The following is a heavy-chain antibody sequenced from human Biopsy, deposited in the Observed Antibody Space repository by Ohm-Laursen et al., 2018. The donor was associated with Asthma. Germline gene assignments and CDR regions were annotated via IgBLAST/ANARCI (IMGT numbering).Heavy chain of an antibody. V-gene: IGHV3-7*01. Sequence: SLRLSCTASGFTFGAYCMSWVRQVPGQGLEWVANINPDGSEKNHVDSLKGRFTISRDNAKNSLYLQMNSLRAEDTAVYYCARTFHFWSPYHAEHYQLWGQGTLVTVSS. CDR3: ARTFHFWSPYHAEHYQL. CDR1: GFTFGAYC. J-gene: IGHJ1*01. D-gene: IGHD3-3*01. CDR2: INPDGSEK.